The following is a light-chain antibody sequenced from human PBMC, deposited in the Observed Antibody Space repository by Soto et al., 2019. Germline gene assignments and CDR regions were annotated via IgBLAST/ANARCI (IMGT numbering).Light chain of an antibody. CDR1: QLFSSN. V-gene: IGKV3-15*01. J-gene: IGKJ1*01. CDR2: GVS. Sequence: EIVMMQSPATLSVSPGESVTLSCRASQLFSSNLAWYQHKPGQAPRLLIYGVSTRDTGVPDRFSGSASGTEFTLTIDRLQSADFAVYYCQQRTDRPPWTFGQGTNVDI. CDR3: QQRTDRPPWT.